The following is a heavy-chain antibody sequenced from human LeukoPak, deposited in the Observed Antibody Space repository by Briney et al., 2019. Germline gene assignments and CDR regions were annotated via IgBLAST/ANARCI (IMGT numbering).Heavy chain of an antibody. V-gene: IGHV4-38-2*02. CDR3: ARTSIVGAIPFDY. Sequence: SETLSLTCTVSGYSISSGYYWGWIRQPPGKGLEWIGSIYHSGSTYYNPSLKSRVTISVDTSKNQFSLKLSSVTAADTAVYYCARTSIVGAIPFDYWGQGTLVTVSS. CDR2: IYHSGST. CDR1: GYSISSGYY. J-gene: IGHJ4*02. D-gene: IGHD1-26*01.